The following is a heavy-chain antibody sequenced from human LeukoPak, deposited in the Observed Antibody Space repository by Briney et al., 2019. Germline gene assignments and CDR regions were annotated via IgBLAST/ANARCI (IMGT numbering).Heavy chain of an antibody. V-gene: IGHV3-48*03. J-gene: IGHJ4*02. CDR1: GFTFSSYD. D-gene: IGHD6-19*01. CDR2: ISYSASTI. Sequence: PGGSLRLSCAASGFTFSSYDMNWVRQAPGKGLEWVSYISYSASTIHYADSEKGRFTISRDNAKNSLYLQMNSLRAADTAIYYCARDSGRRDLDYWGQGTLVTVSS. CDR3: ARDSGRRDLDY.